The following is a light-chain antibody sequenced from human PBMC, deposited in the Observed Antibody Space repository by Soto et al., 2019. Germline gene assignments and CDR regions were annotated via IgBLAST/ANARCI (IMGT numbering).Light chain of an antibody. CDR1: GSDIGGYNF. CDR2: DVT. Sequence: QSALTQPASVSGSPGQSITIPCTGTGSDIGGYNFVSWYQQHPGKAPKLMIYDVTHRPSGVSDRFSGSKSGNTASLTISGLHTEDEGDYYCTSYPTRTTLGWVFGGGTKVTVL. CDR3: TSYPTRTTLGWV. J-gene: IGLJ3*02. V-gene: IGLV2-14*03.